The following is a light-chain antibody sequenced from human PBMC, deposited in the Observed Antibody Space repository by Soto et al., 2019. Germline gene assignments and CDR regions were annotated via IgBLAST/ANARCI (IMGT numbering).Light chain of an antibody. Sequence: QLVLTQPPSASASLGASVTLTCTLSSGYSNYKVDWYQQRPGKGPRFVMRVGTGGIVGSKGDGIAVRFSVLGSGLNRYLTIKNIQEEDENDYDCEADHGSGSNPYVVFGGGTKLTVL. CDR2: VGTGGIVG. J-gene: IGLJ2*01. V-gene: IGLV9-49*01. CDR1: SGYSNYK. CDR3: EADHGSGSNPYVV.